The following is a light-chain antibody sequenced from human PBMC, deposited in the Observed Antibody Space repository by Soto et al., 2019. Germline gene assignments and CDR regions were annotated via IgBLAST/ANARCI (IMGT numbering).Light chain of an antibody. CDR3: QHYTISGCT. CDR1: QSIDGW. CDR2: KSS. V-gene: IGKV1-5*03. J-gene: IGKJ2*02. Sequence: DIQLTQSPSTLSASIGDRVTITCRASQSIDGWLAWYQQKPGEAPKLLIYKSSTSQPGVPSRFSGSGSGTDFTLTISTLQPGDFATYYCQHYTISGCTFGQGTK.